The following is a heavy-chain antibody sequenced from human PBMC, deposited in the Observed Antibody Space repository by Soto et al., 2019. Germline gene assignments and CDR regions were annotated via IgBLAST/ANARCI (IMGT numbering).Heavy chain of an antibody. CDR2: ISGSGGST. CDR1: GFTFSSYA. J-gene: IGHJ4*02. V-gene: IGHV3-23*01. CDR3: AKDTRVGGDCYDY. Sequence: PGGSLRFSCAASGFTFSSYAMSWVRQAPGKGLEWVSAISGSGGSTYYADSVKGRFTISRDNSKNTLYLQMNSLRAEDTAVYYCAKDTRVGGDCYDYWGQGTLVTVSS. D-gene: IGHD3-10*01.